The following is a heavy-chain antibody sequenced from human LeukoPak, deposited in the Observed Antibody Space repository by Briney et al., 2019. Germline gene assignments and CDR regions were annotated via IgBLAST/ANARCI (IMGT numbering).Heavy chain of an antibody. V-gene: IGHV4-59*01. CDR3: ARSGESRIAARPVAFDY. Sequence: SATLSLTCAVAGGSISSYYWSWIRPPAEKGLEWIGFIHYSGSTNYNPSLKSRVTISVDTSKNPFSLKLSSVTAADTAVYYCARSGESRIAARPVAFDYWGQGTLVTVSS. CDR2: IHYSGST. J-gene: IGHJ4*02. D-gene: IGHD6-6*01. CDR1: GGSISSYY.